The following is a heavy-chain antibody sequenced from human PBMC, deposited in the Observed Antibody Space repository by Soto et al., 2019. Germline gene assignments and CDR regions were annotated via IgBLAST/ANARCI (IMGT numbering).Heavy chain of an antibody. CDR1: GYTFTSYA. V-gene: IGHV1-3*01. J-gene: IGHJ6*02. CDR3: ARDGDTAKYYYGMDV. D-gene: IGHD5-18*01. CDR2: INAGNGNT. Sequence: ASVKVSCKASGYTFTSYAMHWVRQAPGQRLEWIGWINAGNGNTKYSQKFQGRVTITRDTSASTAYMELSSLRSEDTAVYYCARDGDTAKYYYGMDVWGQGTTVTVSS.